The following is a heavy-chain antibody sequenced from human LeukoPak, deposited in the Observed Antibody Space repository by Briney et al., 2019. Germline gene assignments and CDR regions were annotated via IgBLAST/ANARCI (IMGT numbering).Heavy chain of an antibody. CDR2: ISSKGGYT. J-gene: IGHJ4*02. D-gene: IGHD3-10*01. CDR1: GFTFSNYA. V-gene: IGHV3-64D*09. CDR3: VRGFGDSGGY. Sequence: PGGSLRLSCSASGFTFSNYAMHWVRQAPGKGLEYVSSISSKGGYTYYADSVKGRFTISRDDSKNTLSLQMSSLRADDTAVYYCVRGFGDSGGYWGQGILVTVFS.